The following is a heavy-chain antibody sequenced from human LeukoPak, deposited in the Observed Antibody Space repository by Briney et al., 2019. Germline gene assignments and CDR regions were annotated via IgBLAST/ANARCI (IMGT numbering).Heavy chain of an antibody. D-gene: IGHD3-22*01. V-gene: IGHV3-21*01. CDR2: ISSSSSYI. CDR1: GFTFSSHA. Sequence: GGSLRLSCAASGFTFSSHAMNWVRQAPGKGLEWVSSISSSSSYIYYTDSVKGRFTISRDNAKNSLYLQMNSLRAEDTAVYYCARDHYYDSSKGWVDYRGQGTLVTVSS. J-gene: IGHJ4*02. CDR3: ARDHYYDSSKGWVDY.